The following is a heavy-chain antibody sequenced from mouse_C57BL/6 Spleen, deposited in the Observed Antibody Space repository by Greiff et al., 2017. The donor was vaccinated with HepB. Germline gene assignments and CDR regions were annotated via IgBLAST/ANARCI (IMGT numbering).Heavy chain of an antibody. J-gene: IGHJ2*01. CDR2: IDPNSGGT. D-gene: IGHD3-2*02. CDR1: GYTFTSYW. Sequence: QVQLQQPGAELVKPGASVKLSCKASGYTFTSYWMHWVKQRPGRGLEWIGRIDPNSGGTKYNETFKSKATLTVDKPSSTAYMQLSSLTSEVSEVYYGEADSSGYCYFDYWGQGTTLTVSS. V-gene: IGHV1-72*01. CDR3: EADSSGYCYFDY.